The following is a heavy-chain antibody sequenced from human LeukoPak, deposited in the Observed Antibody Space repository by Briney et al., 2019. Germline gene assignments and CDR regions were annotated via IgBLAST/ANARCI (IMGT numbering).Heavy chain of an antibody. D-gene: IGHD6-25*01. CDR1: GFTVSSNY. J-gene: IGHJ4*02. CDR2: IYSGGST. CDR3: ARRSATDYFDY. Sequence: PGGSLRLSCAASGFTVSSNYMSWVRQAPGKGLEWVSVIYSGGSTYYADSVKGRFTISRDNSKNTLYLQMNSLRAEDTAVYYCARRSATDYFDYWGQGTLVTVSS. V-gene: IGHV3-66*01.